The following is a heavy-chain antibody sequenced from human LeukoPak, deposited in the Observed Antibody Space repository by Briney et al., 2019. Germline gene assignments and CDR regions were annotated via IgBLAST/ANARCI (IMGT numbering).Heavy chain of an antibody. CDR1: GYTFTSYY. Sequence: ASVKVSCKASGYTFTSYYMHWVRQAPGQGLEWMGLINPSGGSTSYAQKFQGRVTMTRDTSTSTVYMELSSLRSEDTAVYYCARGYCSGGSCYPAGYFDYWGQGTLVTVSS. J-gene: IGHJ4*02. D-gene: IGHD2-15*01. CDR3: ARGYCSGGSCYPAGYFDY. V-gene: IGHV1-46*01. CDR2: INPSGGST.